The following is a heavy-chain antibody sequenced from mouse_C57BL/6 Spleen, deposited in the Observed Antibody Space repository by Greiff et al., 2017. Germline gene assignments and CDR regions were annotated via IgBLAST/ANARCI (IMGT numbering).Heavy chain of an antibody. CDR3: ARRYYGSSYGYFDV. CDR1: GYSFTDYN. V-gene: IGHV1-39*01. J-gene: IGHJ1*03. CDR2: INPNYGTT. D-gene: IGHD1-1*01. Sequence: EVKLVESGPELVKPGASVKISCKASGYSFTDYNMNWVKQSNGKSLEWIGVINPNYGTTNYNQKFKGKATLTVDQSSSTAYMQLNSLTSEDSAVYCWARRYYGSSYGYFDVWGTGTTVTVSS.